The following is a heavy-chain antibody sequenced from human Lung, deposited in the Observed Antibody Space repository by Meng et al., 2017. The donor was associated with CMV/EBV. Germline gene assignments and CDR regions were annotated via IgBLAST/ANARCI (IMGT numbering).Heavy chain of an antibody. CDR1: GGSITSYY. J-gene: IGHJ6*02. CDR2: MYYSRDA. Sequence: SETLSLTCTVSGGSITSYYWSWIRQPPGKGLEFISYMYYSRDASYNPSLRSRVNVSVDTSKSQFSLQLSSVTAADTAVYYCARDWQGGAEPNGMDVWGQGXTVTVSS. D-gene: IGHD1-14*01. V-gene: IGHV4-59*01. CDR3: ARDWQGGAEPNGMDV.